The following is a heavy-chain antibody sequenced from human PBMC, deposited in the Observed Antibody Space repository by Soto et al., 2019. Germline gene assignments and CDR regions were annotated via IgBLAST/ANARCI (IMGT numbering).Heavy chain of an antibody. Sequence: EVQLLESGGTLVQPGGSLRLSCAASGFTFSSYDMHWVRQAPGGGLEWVSGVGSDGSGPVYIDSVKGRFTISRDNSRNFLYLHMNSLRAEETALYYCARKEGYCGGGCCSLHYWGQGTLVTVSS. J-gene: IGHJ4*02. CDR1: GFTFSSYD. CDR2: VGSDGSGP. CDR3: ARKEGYCGGGCCSLHY. D-gene: IGHD2-15*01. V-gene: IGHV3-23*01.